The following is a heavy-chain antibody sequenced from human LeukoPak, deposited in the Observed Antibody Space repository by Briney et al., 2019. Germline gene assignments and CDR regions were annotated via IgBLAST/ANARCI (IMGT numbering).Heavy chain of an antibody. J-gene: IGHJ6*02. V-gene: IGHV3-7*01. D-gene: IGHD6-13*01. Sequence: GGSLRLSCAASGFAFSRTTMSWVRQASGKGLEWVAKLKEDGTEESYVDSAKGRFTISRDNAKYSLHLQMNSLRAEDTAVYYCARGGMKRLDVWGQGTTVTVS. CDR2: LKEDGTEE. CDR3: ARGGMKRLDV. CDR1: GFAFSRTT.